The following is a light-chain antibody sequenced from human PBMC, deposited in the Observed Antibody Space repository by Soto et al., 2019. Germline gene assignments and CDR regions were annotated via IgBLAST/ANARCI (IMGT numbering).Light chain of an antibody. V-gene: IGLV2-23*01. CDR1: SSDVGSYNL. CDR2: EGS. Sequence: QSVLTQPASVSGSPGQSITISCTGTSSDVGSYNLVSWYQQHPGKAPKLMIYEGSKRPSGVSNRFSGYKSGNTASLTISGRQAEDEADYYCCSYAGSVVFGGGTKVTVL. CDR3: CSYAGSVV. J-gene: IGLJ2*01.